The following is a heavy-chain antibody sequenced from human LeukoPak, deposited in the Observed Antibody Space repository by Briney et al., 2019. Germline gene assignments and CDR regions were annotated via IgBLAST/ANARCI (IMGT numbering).Heavy chain of an antibody. Sequence: GGSLRLSCAASGFNFSAYRMSWVRQAPGKGLEWVANIKQDGSEKSYVDSVKGRFTISRDNAKSSLYLQMNSLRAEDTAVYYCARITCTSVNCYDYYYYYFVDVWGKGTTVTVSS. V-gene: IGHV3-7*01. D-gene: IGHD2-2*01. CDR3: ARITCTSVNCYDYYYYYFVDV. CDR1: GFNFSAYR. CDR2: IKQDGSEK. J-gene: IGHJ6*03.